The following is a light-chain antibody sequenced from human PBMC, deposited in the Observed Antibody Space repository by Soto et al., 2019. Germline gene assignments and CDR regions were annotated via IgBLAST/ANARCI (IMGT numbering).Light chain of an antibody. CDR1: SSNIGLHF. J-gene: IGLJ3*02. CDR3: ATWDNSLSAGV. Sequence: QSVLTQPPSVSAAPGQKVTISCSGSSSNIGLHFVSWYQQFPGTAPKLLIYDNNQRPSGIPERFSGSKTGTSATLGITGLQTGDEADYHCATWDNSLSAGVFGGGTKLTVL. CDR2: DNN. V-gene: IGLV1-51*01.